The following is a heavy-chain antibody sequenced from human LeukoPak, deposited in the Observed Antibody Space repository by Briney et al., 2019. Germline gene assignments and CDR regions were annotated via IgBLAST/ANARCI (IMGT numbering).Heavy chain of an antibody. CDR3: AKDGREWPRSLDY. D-gene: IGHD5-12*01. J-gene: IGHJ4*02. CDR1: GFTVSSNY. V-gene: IGHV3-53*01. CDR2: IYSGGST. Sequence: PGGSLRLSCAASGFTVSSNYMSWVRQAPGKGLEWVSVIYSGGSTYYADSVKGRFTISRDNSKNTLHLQMTSLRAEDTAVYYCAKDGREWPRSLDYWGQGTLVTVSS.